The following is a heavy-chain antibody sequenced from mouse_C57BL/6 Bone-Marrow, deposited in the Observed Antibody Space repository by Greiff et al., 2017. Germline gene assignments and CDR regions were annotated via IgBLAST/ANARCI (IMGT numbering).Heavy chain of an antibody. V-gene: IGHV2-2*01. D-gene: IGHD3-3*01. CDR1: GFSLTSYG. J-gene: IGHJ2*01. CDR3: ARGDEVDY. CDR2: IWGGGST. Sequence: VKLVESGPGLVQPSQSLSITCTVSGFSLTSYGVHWVRQSPGKGLEWLGVIWGGGSTDYNAAFISRLSISKDNSKSQVFFKMNSLQADDTAIYYCARGDEVDYWGQGTTLTVSS.